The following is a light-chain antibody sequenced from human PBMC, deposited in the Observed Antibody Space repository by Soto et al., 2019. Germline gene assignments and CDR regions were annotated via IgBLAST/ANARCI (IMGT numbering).Light chain of an antibody. Sequence: QSALTQPASVSGSPRQSITISCTGTSGDIGSYNRVSWYQQHPGKAPKLIIYEVTDRPSGVSNHFSGSKSGNTASLTISGLQPVDVAEYYCGPYTIISTRARVFGTGSKRPVL. CDR2: EVT. J-gene: IGLJ1*01. CDR3: GPYTIISTRARV. V-gene: IGLV2-14*01. CDR1: SGDIGSYNR.